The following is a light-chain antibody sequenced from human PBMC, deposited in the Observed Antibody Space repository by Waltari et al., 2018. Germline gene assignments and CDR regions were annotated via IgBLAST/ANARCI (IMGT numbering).Light chain of an antibody. CDR2: SAT. Sequence: QTVVTQEPSLTVSPGGTVTLTCASSTGAVTSGYFPTWFQQSPGQPPRSLIYSATNKHPWTPARFSGSLIGGKAALTLSGVQPEDEADYYCLLFYGGAYVFGTGTKLTVL. CDR3: LLFYGGAYV. J-gene: IGLJ1*01. CDR1: TGAVTSGYF. V-gene: IGLV7-43*01.